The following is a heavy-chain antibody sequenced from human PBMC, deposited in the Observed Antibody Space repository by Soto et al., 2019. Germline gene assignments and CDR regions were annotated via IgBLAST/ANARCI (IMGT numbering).Heavy chain of an antibody. J-gene: IGHJ4*02. CDR2: IYWDDDK. V-gene: IGHV2-5*02. CDR1: GFSRTTSGVG. CDR3: AHRVLRTVFGLVTTTAIYFDF. Sequence: QITLNESGPTQVKPRQTLTLTCTFSGFSRTTSGVGVGWIRQSTGKAPEWLALIYWDDDKRYSPSLKSRLTITKDTSKNQVVLTMADLDPADTATYYCAHRVLRTVFGLVTTTAIYFDFWGQGTPVAVSS. D-gene: IGHD3-3*01.